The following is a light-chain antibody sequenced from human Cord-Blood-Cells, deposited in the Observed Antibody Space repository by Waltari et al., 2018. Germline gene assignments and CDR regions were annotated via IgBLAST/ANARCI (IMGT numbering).Light chain of an antibody. CDR2: AAS. CDR1: QGISSY. V-gene: IGKV1-9*01. CDR3: QQHNSYPRS. J-gene: IGKJ2*03. Sequence: DIQLTQSPSFLSASVGDRVTITCRASQGISSYLAWYQQKPGKAPKLLIYAASTLQSGVPSRFSGSGSGTEFTLTISSLQPEDFATYYCQQHNSYPRSFGQGTKLDIK.